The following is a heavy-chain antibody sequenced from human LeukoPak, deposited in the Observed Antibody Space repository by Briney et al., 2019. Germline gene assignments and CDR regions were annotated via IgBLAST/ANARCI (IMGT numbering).Heavy chain of an antibody. D-gene: IGHD3-22*01. J-gene: IGHJ4*02. Sequence: GASVKVSCKASGYTLTSYYMHWVRQAPGQGLEWVGIINPSSGSTSYAQKFQGRVTMTSDTSTSTVYMELSSLRSDDTAVYYCAKIRNYYDSSGYYNYYFDYWGQGTLVTVSS. V-gene: IGHV1-46*01. CDR1: GYTLTSYY. CDR2: INPSSGST. CDR3: AKIRNYYDSSGYYNYYFDY.